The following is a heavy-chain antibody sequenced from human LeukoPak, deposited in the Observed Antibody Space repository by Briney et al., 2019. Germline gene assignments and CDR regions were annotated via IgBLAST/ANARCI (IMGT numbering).Heavy chain of an antibody. CDR2: ISGSGGST. CDR3: AKVYSGYDFYYFDY. J-gene: IGHJ4*02. V-gene: IGHV3-23*01. CDR1: GFTFSSYA. Sequence: RGSLRLSCAASGFTFSSYAMSWVRQAPGKGLEWVSAISGSGGSTYYADSVKGRFTISRDNSKNTLYLQMNSLRAEDTAVYYCAKVYSGYDFYYFDYWGQGTLVTVSS. D-gene: IGHD5-12*01.